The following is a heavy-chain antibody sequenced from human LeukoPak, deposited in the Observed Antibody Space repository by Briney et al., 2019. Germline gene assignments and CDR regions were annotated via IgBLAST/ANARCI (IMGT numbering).Heavy chain of an antibody. CDR1: GFTFSSYA. J-gene: IGHJ4*02. CDR2: IPYDGTNA. Sequence: GGSLRLSCAASGFTFSSYAMHWVRQAPGKGLEWVAIIPYDGTNAFYADSVKGRFTISRDNSKNTLYLQMNSLRAEDTAVFYCARDLYYGSGRIDYWGQGTLVTVSS. D-gene: IGHD3-10*01. CDR3: ARDLYYGSGRIDY. V-gene: IGHV3-30*04.